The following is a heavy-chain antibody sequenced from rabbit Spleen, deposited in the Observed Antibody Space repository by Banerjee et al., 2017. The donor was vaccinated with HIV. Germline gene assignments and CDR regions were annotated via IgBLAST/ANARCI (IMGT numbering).Heavy chain of an antibody. V-gene: IGHV1S45*01. D-gene: IGHD4-1*01. CDR3: ARDLAGAIGWNFYL. CDR2: INTATGKP. J-gene: IGHJ4*01. CDR1: GFSFSDRDV. Sequence: QEQLKESGGGLVKPEGSLTLTCKASGFSFSDRDVMCWVRQAPGKGLEWIACINTATGKPVYATWAKGRFTISTTSSTTVTLQMTSLTAADTATYFCARDLAGAIGWNFYLWGQGTLVTVS.